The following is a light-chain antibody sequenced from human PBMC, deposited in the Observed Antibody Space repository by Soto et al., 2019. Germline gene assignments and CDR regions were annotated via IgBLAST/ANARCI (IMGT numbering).Light chain of an antibody. CDR2: GNT. J-gene: IGLJ2*01. V-gene: IGLV1-40*01. CDR3: QSYDKTLSPSVV. CDR1: SSNIGADFD. Sequence: QSVLTQPPSVSGAPGQTVTISCTGSSSNIGADFDVHWYQHLPGKAPRLLINGNTNRPSGVPDRFSGSKSGTSASLAITGLQPEDEADYYCQSYDKTLSPSVVFGGGTKLTVL.